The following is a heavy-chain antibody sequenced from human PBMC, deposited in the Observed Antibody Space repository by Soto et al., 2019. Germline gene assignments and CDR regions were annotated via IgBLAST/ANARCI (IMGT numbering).Heavy chain of an antibody. D-gene: IGHD2-21*01. CDR2: IKQDGSEK. Sequence: GGSLRLSCAASGFTFSSYWMSWVRQAPGKGLEWVANIKQDGSEKYYVDSVKGRFTISRDNAKNPLYLQMNSLRAEDTAVYYCARGHIPFYFDYWGQGTLVTVSS. CDR3: ARGHIPFYFDY. V-gene: IGHV3-7*01. J-gene: IGHJ4*02. CDR1: GFTFSSYW.